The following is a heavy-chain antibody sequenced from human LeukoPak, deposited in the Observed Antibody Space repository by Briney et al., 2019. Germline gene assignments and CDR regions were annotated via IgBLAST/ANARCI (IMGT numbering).Heavy chain of an antibody. Sequence: GGSLRLSCAASGSTFSNAWMSWVRQAPGKGLEWVGRIKSKTDGGTTDYAAPVKGRFTISRDDSKNTLYLQMNSLKTEDTAVYYCTTGYYYDSSGYYPLYYFDYWGQGTLVTVSS. CDR2: IKSKTDGGTT. J-gene: IGHJ4*02. D-gene: IGHD3-22*01. V-gene: IGHV3-15*01. CDR1: GSTFSNAW. CDR3: TTGYYYDSSGYYPLYYFDY.